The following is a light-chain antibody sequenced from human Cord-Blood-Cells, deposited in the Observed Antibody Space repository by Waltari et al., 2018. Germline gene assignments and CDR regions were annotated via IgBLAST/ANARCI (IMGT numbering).Light chain of an antibody. CDR2: DIN. J-gene: IGLJ2*01. CDR3: GTWDSSLSAGV. Sequence: QSVLTQPPSVSAAPGQKVTISCSGSSSNIGNNYVYWYQQLPGRAPKLLIYDINKRPSGIPDRFSGSKSGTSATLCITGLQTGDEADYYCGTWDSSLSAGVFGGGTKLTVL. V-gene: IGLV1-51*01. CDR1: SSNIGNNY.